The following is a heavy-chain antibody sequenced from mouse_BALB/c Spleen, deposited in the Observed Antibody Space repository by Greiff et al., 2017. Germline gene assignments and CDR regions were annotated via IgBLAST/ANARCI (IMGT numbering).Heavy chain of an antibody. D-gene: IGHD3-3*01. CDR3: ARRDGYFDV. J-gene: IGHJ1*01. Sequence: EVQLKQSGAELVKPGASVKLSCTASGFNIKDTYMHWVKQRPEQGLEWIGRIDPANGNTKYDPKFQGKATITADTSSNTAYLQLSSLTSEDTAVYYCARRDGYFDVWGEGTTVTVSS. CDR1: GFNIKDTY. V-gene: IGHV14-3*02. CDR2: IDPANGNT.